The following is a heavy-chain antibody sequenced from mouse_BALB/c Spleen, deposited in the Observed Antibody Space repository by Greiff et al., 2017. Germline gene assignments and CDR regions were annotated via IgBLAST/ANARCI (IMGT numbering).Heavy chain of an antibody. CDR1: GFTFSSYG. CDR3: AREAARATGDY. J-gene: IGHJ4*01. Sequence: EVMLVESGGDLVKPGGSLKLSCAASGFTFSSYGMSWVRQTPDKRLEWVATISSGGSYTYYPDSVKGRFTISRDNAKNTLYLQMSSLKSEDTAMYYCAREAARATGDYWGQGTSVTVSS. V-gene: IGHV5-6*01. D-gene: IGHD3-1*01. CDR2: ISSGGSYT.